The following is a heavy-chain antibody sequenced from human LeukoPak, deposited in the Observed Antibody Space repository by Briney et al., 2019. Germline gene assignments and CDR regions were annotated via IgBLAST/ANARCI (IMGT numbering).Heavy chain of an antibody. J-gene: IGHJ4*02. CDR2: ISVASNT. D-gene: IGHD3-3*01. Sequence: GGSLRLSCAASGLAFSSYAMSWVRQAPGKGLEWVSTISVASNTFYADSVKGRFTISRDNSRNTVYLQMTSRRADDTAVYYCADYGVSGVRNNFYWGQGTLVTVSS. CDR3: ADYGVSGVRNNFY. CDR1: GLAFSSYA. V-gene: IGHV3-23*01.